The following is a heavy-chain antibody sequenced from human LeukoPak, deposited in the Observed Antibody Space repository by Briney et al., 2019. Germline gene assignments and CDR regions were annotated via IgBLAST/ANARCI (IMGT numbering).Heavy chain of an antibody. Sequence: PSETLSLTCTVSGGSISSSSYYWGWIRQPPGKGLEWIGSIYYSGSTYYNPSLKSRVTISVDTSKNQFSLKLSSVTAADTAVYYCARVPLTGHIVVVTAMYGMDVWGQGTTVTVSS. CDR2: IYYSGST. V-gene: IGHV4-39*07. CDR1: GGSISSSSYY. J-gene: IGHJ6*02. CDR3: ARVPLTGHIVVVTAMYGMDV. D-gene: IGHD2-21*02.